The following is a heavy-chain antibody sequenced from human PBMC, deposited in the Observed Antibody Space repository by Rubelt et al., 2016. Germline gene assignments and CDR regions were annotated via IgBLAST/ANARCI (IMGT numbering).Heavy chain of an antibody. J-gene: IGHJ4*02. V-gene: IGHV4-34*01. D-gene: IGHD6-19*01. Sequence: QVQLQESGPGLVKPSGTLSLTCAVYGGSFSGYYWSWIRQPPGKGLEWIGEINHSGSTNYNPSLKSRVTISVDTSKNQFSLKLSSVTAADTAVYYCAREGGSGWDYFDYWGQGTLVTVSS. CDR2: INHSGST. CDR1: GGSFSGYY. CDR3: AREGGSGWDYFDY.